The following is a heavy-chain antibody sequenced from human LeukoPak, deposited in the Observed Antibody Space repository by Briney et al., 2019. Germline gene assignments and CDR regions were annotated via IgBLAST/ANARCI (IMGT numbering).Heavy chain of an antibody. CDR3: AKDMGYYDSSGYLAY. Sequence: GGSLRLSCAASGFTFSSYAMSWVRQAPGKGLEWVPAISGSGGSTYYADSVKGRFTISRDNSKNTLYLQMNSLRAEDTAVYYCAKDMGYYDSSGYLAYWGQGTLVTVSS. CDR2: ISGSGGST. CDR1: GFTFSSYA. J-gene: IGHJ4*02. D-gene: IGHD3-22*01. V-gene: IGHV3-23*01.